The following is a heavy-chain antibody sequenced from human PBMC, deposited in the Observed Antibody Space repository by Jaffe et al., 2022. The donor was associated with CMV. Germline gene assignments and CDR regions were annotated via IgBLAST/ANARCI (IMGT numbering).Heavy chain of an antibody. CDR1: GFTFSNAW. D-gene: IGHD3-10*01. CDR3: TTGNYYGSGSITSYYYGMDV. CDR2: IKSKTDGGTT. V-gene: IGHV3-15*01. J-gene: IGHJ6*02. Sequence: EVQLVESGGGLVKPGGSLRLSCAASGFTFSNAWMSWVRQAPGKGLEWVGRIKSKTDGGTTDYAAPVKGRFTISRDDSKNTLYLQMNSLKTEDTAVYYCTTGNYYGSGSITSYYYGMDVWGQGTTVTVSS.